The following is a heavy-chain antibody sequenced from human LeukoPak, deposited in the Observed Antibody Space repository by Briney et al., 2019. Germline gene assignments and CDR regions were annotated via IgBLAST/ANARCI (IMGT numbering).Heavy chain of an antibody. Sequence: GGSLRLSCAASGFTFSNFAMMWVRQAPGKGLEWVSSITGDYATYSADPAKGRFTTSRDNSKNTLYLQMNSLRAEDTAVYYCAKDKVSGSYYWFDPWGQGTLVTVSS. CDR2: ITGDYAT. CDR3: AKDKVSGSYYWFDP. CDR1: GFTFSNFA. V-gene: IGHV3-23*01. D-gene: IGHD1-26*01. J-gene: IGHJ5*02.